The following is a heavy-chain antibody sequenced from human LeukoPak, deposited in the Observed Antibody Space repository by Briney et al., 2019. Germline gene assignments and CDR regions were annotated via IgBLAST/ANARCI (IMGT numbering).Heavy chain of an antibody. V-gene: IGHV3-23*01. D-gene: IGHD3-10*01. CDR1: GFTFSGYA. CDR2: ISGSGGST. Sequence: PGGSLRLSCAASGFTFSGYAMSWVRQAPGKGLEWVSAISGSGGSTYYADSVKGRFTLSRDNSKNTLYLQMNSLRAEDTAVYYCAKGSDYYGSGSSDYWGQGTPVTVSS. J-gene: IGHJ4*02. CDR3: AKGSDYYGSGSSDY.